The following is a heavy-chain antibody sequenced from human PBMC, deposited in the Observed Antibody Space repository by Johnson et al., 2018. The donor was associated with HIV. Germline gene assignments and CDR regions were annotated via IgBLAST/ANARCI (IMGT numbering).Heavy chain of an antibody. Sequence: VQLVESGGGLVQPGGSLRLSCAASGFTFSSYAMSWVRQAPGKGLEWVSAISGSGGSTYYADSGKGRFSVSRDNSKNTLYLQMNSLKNEDTAVYYCATAASSSWYGESASDIWGQGTMAAGSS. CDR2: ISGSGGST. J-gene: IGHJ3*02. CDR1: GFTFSSYA. CDR3: ATAASSSWYGESASDI. V-gene: IGHV3-23*04. D-gene: IGHD6-13*01.